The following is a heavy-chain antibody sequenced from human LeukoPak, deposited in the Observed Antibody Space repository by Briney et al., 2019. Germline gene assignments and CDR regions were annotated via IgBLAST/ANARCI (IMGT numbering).Heavy chain of an antibody. D-gene: IGHD3-22*01. J-gene: IGHJ4*02. Sequence: ASVKVSCKAPGYTFTSYDINWVRQATGQGLEWMGWMNPNSGNTGYAQKFQGRVTITRNTSISTAYMELSSLRSEDTAVYHCARGPSSGYLLNWGQGTLVTVSS. CDR3: ARGPSSGYLLN. V-gene: IGHV1-8*03. CDR1: GYTFTSYD. CDR2: MNPNSGNT.